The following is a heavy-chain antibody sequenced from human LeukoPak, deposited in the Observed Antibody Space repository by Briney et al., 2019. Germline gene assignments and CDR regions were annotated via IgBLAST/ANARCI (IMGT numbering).Heavy chain of an antibody. J-gene: IGHJ6*03. V-gene: IGHV3-33*01. Sequence: GGSLRLSCAASGFTFSSYGMHWVRQAPGKGLEWVAVIWYDGSNKYYADSVQGRFTTSRDNYKNTLYLQMNSLRAEDTAVYYCARDGRGTRNGYSSSWYGARNYYYYYMDVWGKGTTVTVSS. CDR3: ARDGRGTRNGYSSSWYGARNYYYYYMDV. CDR1: GFTFSSYG. CDR2: IWYDGSNK. D-gene: IGHD6-13*01.